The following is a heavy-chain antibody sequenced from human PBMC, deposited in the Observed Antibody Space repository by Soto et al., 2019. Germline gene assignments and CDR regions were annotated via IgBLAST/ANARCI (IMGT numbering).Heavy chain of an antibody. J-gene: IGHJ4*02. V-gene: IGHV1-18*01. Sequence: QVHLVQSGAEVKKPGASVKVSCKGSGYAFTTYGITWVRQAPGQGLEWMGWISAHNGNTNYAQKLQGRVTVTRDTGTSTAYMGLRSLRSGDGAVEYCARGRDGEYWGQGALVTVSS. D-gene: IGHD3-10*01. CDR3: ARGRDGEY. CDR1: GYAFTTYG. CDR2: ISAHNGNT.